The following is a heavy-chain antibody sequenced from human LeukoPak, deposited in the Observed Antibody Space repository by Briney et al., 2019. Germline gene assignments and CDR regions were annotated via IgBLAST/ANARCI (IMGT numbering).Heavy chain of an antibody. CDR1: GFTFDDYA. D-gene: IGHD3-3*01. Sequence: GRSLRLSCAASGFTFDDYAMHWVRQAPGKGLEWVSGISWNSGSIGYADSVKGRFTISRDNAKNSLYLQMNSLRAEDMALYYCAKADRFLEWNDAFDIWGQGTMVTVSS. V-gene: IGHV3-9*03. CDR3: AKADRFLEWNDAFDI. J-gene: IGHJ3*02. CDR2: ISWNSGSI.